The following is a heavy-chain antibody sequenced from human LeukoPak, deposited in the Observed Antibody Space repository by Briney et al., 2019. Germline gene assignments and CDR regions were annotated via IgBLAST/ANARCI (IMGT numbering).Heavy chain of an antibody. D-gene: IGHD2-2*01. J-gene: IGHJ4*02. V-gene: IGHV4-38-2*01. Sequence: SETLSLTCDVSGFSISIVYYWVWIRQPPGKGLEWIGNVFHSGTTYYNPSLKSRVTISVDTSKNQFSLKLTSVTAADTAVYYCARITYYSSDYGGQGSLVTVSP. CDR3: ARITYYSSDY. CDR2: VFHSGTT. CDR1: GFSISIVYY.